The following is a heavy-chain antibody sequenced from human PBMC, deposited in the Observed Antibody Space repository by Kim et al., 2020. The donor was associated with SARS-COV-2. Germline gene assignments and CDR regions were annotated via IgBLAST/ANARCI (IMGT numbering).Heavy chain of an antibody. CDR3: ARVPNWNGPFDY. J-gene: IGHJ4*02. D-gene: IGHD1-1*01. V-gene: IGHV4-59*01. Sequence: SETLSLTCSVSGGSMTNYYWSWIRQPPGKGLEWIGYIYYSGSTNYNPSLKSRVTISVDVSKNHFSLKLRSVTAADTAVYYCARVPNWNGPFDYWGQGTLVTVSS. CDR1: GGSMTNYY. CDR2: IYYSGST.